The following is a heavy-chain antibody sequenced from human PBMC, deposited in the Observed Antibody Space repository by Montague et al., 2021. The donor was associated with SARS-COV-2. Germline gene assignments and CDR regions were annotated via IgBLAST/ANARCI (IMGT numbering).Heavy chain of an antibody. CDR3: TSGEGDYGWRYYFDY. CDR1: GDSIRTNY. D-gene: IGHD3-10*01. V-gene: IGHV4-59*01. CDR2: VDKSDNT. J-gene: IGHJ4*02. Sequence: SETLSLTCTVSGDSIRTNYWSWIRQPPGKGLEWIGYVDKSDNTDYNPSLKSRVTISLDTSKKQFSLTLNSVTSADTAVYYCTSGEGDYGWRYYFDYWGQGTLVTVSS.